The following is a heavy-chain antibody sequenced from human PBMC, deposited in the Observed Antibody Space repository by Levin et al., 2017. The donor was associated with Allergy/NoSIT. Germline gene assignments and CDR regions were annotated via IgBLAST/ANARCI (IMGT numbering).Heavy chain of an antibody. CDR3: AKDSHSSSSSCYGLDY. CDR2: ISGSGGST. D-gene: IGHD2-2*01. J-gene: IGHJ4*02. CDR1: GFSFSSYA. Sequence: GESLKVSCAASGFSFSSYAMTWVRQAPGKGPEWVSAISGSGGSTYYADSVKGRFTISRDNSKNTLYLQMNSLRAEDTAVYYCAKDSHSSSSSCYGLDYWGQGTLVTV. V-gene: IGHV3-23*01.